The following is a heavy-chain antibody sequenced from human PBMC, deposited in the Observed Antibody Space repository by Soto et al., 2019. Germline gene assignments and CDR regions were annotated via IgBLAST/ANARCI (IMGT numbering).Heavy chain of an antibody. CDR3: ARTLKRYCSNGVCYLFDP. CDR1: GFSLSTDGMC. J-gene: IGHJ5*02. V-gene: IGHV2-70*11. CDR2: IDWDDDK. D-gene: IGHD2-8*01. Sequence: SGPTLVNPTQTLTLTCTFSGFSLSTDGMCVSWIRQPPGKALEWLARIDWDDDKHYSTSLKTRLTISKDTSKNQVVLTMTNMDPVDTATYYCARTLKRYCSNGVCYLFDPWGQGTLVTVS.